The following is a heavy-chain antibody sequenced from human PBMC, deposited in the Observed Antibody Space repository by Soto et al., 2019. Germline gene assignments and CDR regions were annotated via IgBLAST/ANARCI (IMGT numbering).Heavy chain of an antibody. CDR2: INHSGST. V-gene: IGHV4-34*01. CDR1: GGSFSGYY. D-gene: IGHD2-21*02. CDR3: AREIVVVTLNWFDP. J-gene: IGHJ5*02. Sequence: SGTLSLTCAVYGGSFSGYYWSWIRQPPGKGLEWIGEINHSGSTNYNPSLKSRVTISVDTSKNQFSLKLSSVTAADTAVYYCAREIVVVTLNWFDPWGQGTLVTVSS.